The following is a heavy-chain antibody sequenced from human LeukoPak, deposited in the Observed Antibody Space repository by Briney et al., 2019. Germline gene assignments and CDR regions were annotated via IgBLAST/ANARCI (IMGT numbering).Heavy chain of an antibody. D-gene: IGHD3-10*01. V-gene: IGHV3-7*01. Sequence: GGSLRLSCAASGFTFSSYWMSWVRQAPGKGREWVANIKQGGSEKYYVDAVRGRFTISRDNAKNSLYLQMNSLRAEDTAVYYCARARDYYGSGSYYYYYYYMDVWGKGTTVTISS. CDR3: ARARDYYGSGSYYYYYYYMDV. CDR2: IKQGGSEK. CDR1: GFTFSSYW. J-gene: IGHJ6*03.